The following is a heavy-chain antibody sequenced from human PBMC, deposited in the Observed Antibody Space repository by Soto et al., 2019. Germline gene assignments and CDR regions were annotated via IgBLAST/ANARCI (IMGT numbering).Heavy chain of an antibody. J-gene: IGHJ5*02. V-gene: IGHV1-46*01. CDR2: INPSGGST. D-gene: IGHD3-22*01. CDR1: GYTFTSYY. Sequence: GASVKVSCKASGYTFTSYYMHWVRQAPGQGLEWMGIINPSGGSTSYAQKFQGRVTMTRDTSTSTLYMELRSLRSDDTAVYYCARGPEVDSSGYYYFDPWGQGTLVTVSS. CDR3: ARGPEVDSSGYYYFDP.